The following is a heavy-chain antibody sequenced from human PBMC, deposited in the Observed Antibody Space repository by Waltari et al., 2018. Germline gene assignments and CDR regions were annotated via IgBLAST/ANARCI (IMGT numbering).Heavy chain of an antibody. D-gene: IGHD3-10*01. Sequence: QVQLQQWGAGLLKPSETLSLTCAVYGGSFSGYSWSWIRQPPGKGLELIGEINHSGCTNYNPYFKMRVTISVDTFKNQFSLKLSSVTAADTAVYYCARGGRLWFGELSLDYWCQGTLVTVSS. CDR1: GGSFSGYS. CDR2: INHSGCT. J-gene: IGHJ4*02. V-gene: IGHV4-34*01. CDR3: ARGGRLWFGELSLDY.